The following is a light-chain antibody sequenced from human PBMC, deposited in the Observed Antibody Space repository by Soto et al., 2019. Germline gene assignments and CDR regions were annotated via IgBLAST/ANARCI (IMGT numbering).Light chain of an antibody. J-gene: IGKJ3*01. CDR3: QQRHNWRLT. CDR1: PSVSSS. Sequence: EFVVTQSPATLSLSPGERATLSCRASPSVSSSLAWYQQKPGLAPRLLIYDASKRATGIPARFSGSGSGTDVTLTISSLEPEDFAVYYCQQRHNWRLTFGPGTRVDI. CDR2: DAS. V-gene: IGKV3-11*01.